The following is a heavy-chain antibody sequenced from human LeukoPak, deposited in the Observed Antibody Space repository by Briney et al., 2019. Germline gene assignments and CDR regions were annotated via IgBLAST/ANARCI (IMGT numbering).Heavy chain of an antibody. V-gene: IGHV3-11*01. CDR3: ARARGLGPGGWFDP. CDR2: ISSSGDTL. J-gene: IGHJ5*02. CDR1: GLTFSDYY. Sequence: GGSLRLSCVASGLTFSDYYMCWIRQAPGKGLEWLSYISSSGDTLNYADSVKGRFTISRDIAKNSLYLRMNNLRAEDTAVYYCARARGLGPGGWFDPWGQGTLVTVSS. D-gene: IGHD3-10*01.